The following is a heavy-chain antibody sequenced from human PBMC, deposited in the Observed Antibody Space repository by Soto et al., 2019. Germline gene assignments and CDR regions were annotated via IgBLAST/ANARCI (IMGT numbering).Heavy chain of an antibody. Sequence: PSETLSLTCAVSGASISSAHWWNLVRQPPGKGLEWIGEIYHSGSTNYNPSLQSRVTVSIDKSKNQFSLSLSSVTAADTAIHYCASHLGATRGPFDFWGQAILVTVSS. D-gene: IGHD1-26*01. CDR3: ASHLGATRGPFDF. J-gene: IGHJ4*02. CDR1: GASISSAHW. V-gene: IGHV4-4*02. CDR2: IYHSGST.